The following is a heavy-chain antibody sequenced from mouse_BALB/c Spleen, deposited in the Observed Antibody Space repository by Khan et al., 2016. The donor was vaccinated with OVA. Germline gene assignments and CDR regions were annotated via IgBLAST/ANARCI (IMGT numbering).Heavy chain of an antibody. CDR3: ARVDAGYFDY. D-gene: IGHD2-3*01. Sequence: VQLQELGPGLVKPSQSLSLICTVTGYSITSDYAWNWIRQFPGNKLEWMAFIRYSGNTNYNPSLKSRISITRDTSKNHFFLHLNSVSTEDTAREKCARVDAGYFDYWGQGTTLTVSS. CDR2: IRYSGNT. V-gene: IGHV3-2*02. J-gene: IGHJ2*01. CDR1: GYSITSDYA.